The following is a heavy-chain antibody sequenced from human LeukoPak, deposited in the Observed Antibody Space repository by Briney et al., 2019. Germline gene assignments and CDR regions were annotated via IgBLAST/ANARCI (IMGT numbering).Heavy chain of an antibody. D-gene: IGHD5-24*01. CDR2: IYYSGST. J-gene: IGHJ5*02. CDR3: ARDRRDGYNWIDQ. Sequence: PSETLSLTCTVSGGSISSHYWSWIRQSPGKGLEWIGYIYYSGSTNYNPSLKSRVTISVDTSKNQFSLKLNSVTAADTAVYYCARDRRDGYNWIDQWGQGTLVTVSS. V-gene: IGHV4-59*11. CDR1: GGSISSHY.